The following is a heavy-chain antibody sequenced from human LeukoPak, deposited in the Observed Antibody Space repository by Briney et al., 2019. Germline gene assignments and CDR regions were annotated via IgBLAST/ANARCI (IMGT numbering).Heavy chain of an antibody. CDR2: IYSGGGT. CDR1: GFTVSSNY. D-gene: IGHD3-22*01. Sequence: GGSLRLSCAASGFTVSSNYMSWVRQAPGKGLEWVSIIYSGGGTYYADSVKGRFTISRDNSKNTLFLQMNSLRAEDTAVYYCARELTTFYYDISGYYGHAFDIWGQGTMVTVSS. V-gene: IGHV3-66*01. CDR3: ARELTTFYYDISGYYGHAFDI. J-gene: IGHJ3*02.